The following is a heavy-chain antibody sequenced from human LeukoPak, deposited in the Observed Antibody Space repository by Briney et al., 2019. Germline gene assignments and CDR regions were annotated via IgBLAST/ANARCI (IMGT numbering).Heavy chain of an antibody. Sequence: FLLICCNCSGYIFTSHWICWVRQLPGKGLEWWGIIYPGGSKTRYSPSFQGQVTISADKSISTAYLQWSSLNASDTAMYYCARRYYYDSSGYYLAHDAFDLWGQGTMVSVSS. J-gene: IGHJ3*01. CDR3: ARRYYYDSSGYYLAHDAFDL. CDR2: IYPGGSKT. V-gene: IGHV5-51*01. D-gene: IGHD3-22*01. CDR1: GYIFTSHW.